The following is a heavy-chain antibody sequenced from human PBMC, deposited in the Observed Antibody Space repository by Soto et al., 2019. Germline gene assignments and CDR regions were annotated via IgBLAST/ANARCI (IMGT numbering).Heavy chain of an antibody. Sequence: PGGSLRLSCAASGFTFSSYGMHWVRQAPGKGLEWVSDIIDSGASTYYADSVKGRFTISRDNSKSTPYLQMNSLRAEDTALYYCAKGRSYYYYYGVDVWGQGTTVTVSS. CDR2: IIDSGAST. CDR3: AKGRSYYYYYGVDV. J-gene: IGHJ6*02. CDR1: GFTFSSYG. V-gene: IGHV3-23*01.